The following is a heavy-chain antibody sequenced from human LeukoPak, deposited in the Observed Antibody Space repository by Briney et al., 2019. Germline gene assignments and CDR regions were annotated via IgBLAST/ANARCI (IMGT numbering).Heavy chain of an antibody. D-gene: IGHD3-10*01. J-gene: IGHJ4*02. Sequence: GGSLRLSCATSGFTLSSYWMHWVRQVPGKGLVWVSRINPDGSTTTYADSVKGRFTISRDNAKNTLYLQMNSLRAEDTAVYYCARVRVGAYDFEYWGQGTLVTVSS. V-gene: IGHV3-74*01. CDR1: GFTLSSYW. CDR3: ARVRVGAYDFEY. CDR2: INPDGSTT.